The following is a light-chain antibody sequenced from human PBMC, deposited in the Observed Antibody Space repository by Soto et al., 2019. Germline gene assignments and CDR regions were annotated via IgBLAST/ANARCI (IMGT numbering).Light chain of an antibody. Sequence: QSALTQPRSVSGSPGQSVTISCTGTSIDAGGYNYVSWYQQHPGKAPKLMIYEVSNRPSGVSNRFSGSKSGNTASLTISGLQAEDEADYYCSSYTSSSTLVFGTGTKLTVL. J-gene: IGLJ1*01. CDR3: SSYTSSSTLV. V-gene: IGLV2-14*01. CDR2: EVS. CDR1: SIDAGGYNY.